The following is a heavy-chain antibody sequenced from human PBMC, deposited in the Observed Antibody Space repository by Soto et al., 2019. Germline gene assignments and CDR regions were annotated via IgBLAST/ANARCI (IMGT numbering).Heavy chain of an antibody. CDR2: INAGNGNT. Sequence: GASVKVSCKASGYSFTSYAMHWVRQAPGQRLEWMGWINAGNGNTKYSQKFQGRVTITRDTSASTAYMELSSLRSEDTAVYYCARLAYDFWSGYYTGQAWLDPWGQGTLVTVSS. V-gene: IGHV1-3*01. D-gene: IGHD3-3*01. CDR3: ARLAYDFWSGYYTGQAWLDP. CDR1: GYSFTSYA. J-gene: IGHJ5*02.